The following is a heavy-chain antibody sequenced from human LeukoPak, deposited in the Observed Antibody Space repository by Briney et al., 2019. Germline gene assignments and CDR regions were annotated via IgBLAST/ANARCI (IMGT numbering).Heavy chain of an antibody. V-gene: IGHV3-73*01. J-gene: IGHJ6*03. Sequence: GGSLTLSCAASGLTFSGSAMHWVRQASGKGLEWVGRIRSKANSYATAYAASVKGRFTISRDDSKNTAYLQMNSLKTEDTAVYYCTSLSIAARPGADYMDVWGKGTTVTVSS. D-gene: IGHD6-6*01. CDR1: GLTFSGSA. CDR2: IRSKANSYAT. CDR3: TSLSIAARPGADYMDV.